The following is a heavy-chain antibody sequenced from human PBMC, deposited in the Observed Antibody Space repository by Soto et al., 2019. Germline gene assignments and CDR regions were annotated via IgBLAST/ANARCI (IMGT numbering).Heavy chain of an antibody. CDR1: GYSISSGYY. CDR2: IYHSGST. J-gene: IGHJ5*02. CDR3: ARSVDGTSLNWFDP. V-gene: IGHV4-38-2*01. Sequence: PSETLSLTCAVSGYSISSGYYWGWIRQPPGKGLEWIGSIYHSGSTYYNPSLKSRVTISVDTSKNQFSLKLSSVTAADTAVYYCARSVDGTSLNWFDPWGQGTLVTVSS.